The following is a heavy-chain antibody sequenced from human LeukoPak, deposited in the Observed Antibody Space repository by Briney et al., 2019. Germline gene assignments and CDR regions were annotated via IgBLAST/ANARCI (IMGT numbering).Heavy chain of an antibody. CDR3: ARRMPFGGSGSYFPDMDV. CDR1: SGSMSSHY. V-gene: IGHV4-59*08. J-gene: IGHJ6*02. D-gene: IGHD3-10*01. CDR2: IYYSGST. Sequence: SETLSLTCTVSSGSMSSHYWSWIRQPPGKGLEWIGYIYYSGSTNYNPWSTNYNSSLKSRVTISVDTSKNQFSLKLSSVTAADTAVYYCARRMPFGGSGSYFPDMDVWGQGTTVTVSS.